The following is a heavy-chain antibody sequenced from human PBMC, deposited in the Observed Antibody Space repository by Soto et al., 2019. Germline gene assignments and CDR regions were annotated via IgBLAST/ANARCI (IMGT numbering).Heavy chain of an antibody. J-gene: IGHJ6*04. CDR3: WVIGDGYYGMYV. CDR2: IYYSGST. Sequence: SETLSLTCTVSGGSISSSSYYWGWIRQPPGKGLEWIGSIYYSGSTYYNPSLKSRVTISVDTSKNQFSLKLSSVTAADTAVYYCWVIGDGYYGMYVWGKGTTVPVSS. D-gene: IGHD3-22*01. CDR1: GGSISSSSYY. V-gene: IGHV4-39*01.